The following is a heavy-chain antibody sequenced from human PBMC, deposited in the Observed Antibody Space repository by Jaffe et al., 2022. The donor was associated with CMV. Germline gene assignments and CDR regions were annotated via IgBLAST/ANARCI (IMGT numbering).Heavy chain of an antibody. D-gene: IGHD3-16*02. J-gene: IGHJ4*02. Sequence: QVQLVQSGAEVKKPGASVKVSCKASGYTFTSYDINWVRQATGQGLEWMGWMNPNSGNTGYAQKFQGRVTMTRNTSISTAYMELSSLRSEDTAVYYCARGPHYDYVWGSYRYFDYWGQGTLVTVSS. CDR2: MNPNSGNT. CDR3: ARGPHYDYVWGSYRYFDY. V-gene: IGHV1-8*01. CDR1: GYTFTSYD.